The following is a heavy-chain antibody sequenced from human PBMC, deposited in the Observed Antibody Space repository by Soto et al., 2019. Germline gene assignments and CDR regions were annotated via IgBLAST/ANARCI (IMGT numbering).Heavy chain of an antibody. Sequence: ASVKLSCKVSGYTLTELSMHWVRQAPVKGLEWMGGFDPEDGETIYAQKFQGRVTMTADTSTDTAYMELSSIRSDDTAVYYCARDDALGENYYYYGMDVWGQGTTVTVSS. CDR3: ARDDALGENYYYYGMDV. D-gene: IGHD3-16*01. J-gene: IGHJ6*02. V-gene: IGHV1-24*01. CDR1: GYTLTELS. CDR2: FDPEDGET.